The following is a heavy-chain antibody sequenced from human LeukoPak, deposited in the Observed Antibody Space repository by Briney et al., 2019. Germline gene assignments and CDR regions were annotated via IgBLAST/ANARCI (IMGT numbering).Heavy chain of an antibody. J-gene: IGHJ4*02. CDR2: INTDGTST. D-gene: IGHD1-26*01. V-gene: IGHV3-74*01. CDR1: GFSFRNYA. Sequence: GRSLRLSCAASGFSFRNYAMYWVRQAPGKGLVWVSRINTDGTSTTYADSVRGRFTISRDNAKNTLYLQMNSLRAEDTAVYYCASGGRYSGSYSVVDYWGQGTLVTVSS. CDR3: ASGGRYSGSYSVVDY.